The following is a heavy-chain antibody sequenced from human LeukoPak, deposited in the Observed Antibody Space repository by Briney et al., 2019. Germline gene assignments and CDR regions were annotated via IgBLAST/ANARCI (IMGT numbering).Heavy chain of an antibody. CDR2: IYSGGSP. Sequence: GGSLRLSCAASGFSVRSSYMSWVRQAPGKGLEWVSVIYSGGSPDYADSAKGRFTISTDNSKNTLYLQMNSLRVEDTAVYYCVRGFLGPDHWGQGTLVTVSS. CDR3: VRGFLGPDH. V-gene: IGHV3-53*01. D-gene: IGHD2-21*01. J-gene: IGHJ4*02. CDR1: GFSVRSSY.